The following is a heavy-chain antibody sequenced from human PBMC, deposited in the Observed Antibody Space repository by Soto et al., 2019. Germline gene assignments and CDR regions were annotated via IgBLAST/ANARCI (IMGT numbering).Heavy chain of an antibody. CDR1: GFTFSSYA. CDR2: ISGSGGST. J-gene: IGHJ4*02. D-gene: IGHD6-19*01. Sequence: EVQLLESGGGLVQPGGSLRLSCAASGFTFSSYAMSWVRQAPGKGLEWVSAISGSGGSTYYADSVKGRFTISRDNSKTTLYLQMNSLRADDRAVYYCARRSSGWYFDYWGQGTLVTVSS. CDR3: ARRSSGWYFDY. V-gene: IGHV3-23*01.